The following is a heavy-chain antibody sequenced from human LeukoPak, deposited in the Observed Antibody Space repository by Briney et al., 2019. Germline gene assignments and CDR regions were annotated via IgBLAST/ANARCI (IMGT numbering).Heavy chain of an antibody. D-gene: IGHD2-15*01. CDR1: GYSFTSYW. Sequence: GESLKISCKGSGYSFTSYWIGWVRQMPGKGLEWMGIIYPGDSDTRYSPSFQGQVTISADKSISTAYLQSSSLKASDTAMYYCARASQLLGYCSGGSCYDHPDYWGQGTLVTVSS. V-gene: IGHV5-51*01. J-gene: IGHJ4*02. CDR3: ARASQLLGYCSGGSCYDHPDY. CDR2: IYPGDSDT.